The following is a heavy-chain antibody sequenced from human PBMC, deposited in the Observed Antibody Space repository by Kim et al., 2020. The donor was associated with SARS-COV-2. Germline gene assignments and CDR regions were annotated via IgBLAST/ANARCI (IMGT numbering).Heavy chain of an antibody. Sequence: ASVKVSCKASGYTFTSYAMNWVRQAPGQGLEWMGWINTNTGNPTYAQGFTGRFVFSLDTSVSTAYLQISSLKAEDTAVYYCARDYYGSGSRYTLVRWFDPWGQGTLVTVSS. V-gene: IGHV7-4-1*02. CDR3: ARDYYGSGSRYTLVRWFDP. CDR2: INTNTGNP. D-gene: IGHD3-10*01. CDR1: GYTFTSYA. J-gene: IGHJ5*02.